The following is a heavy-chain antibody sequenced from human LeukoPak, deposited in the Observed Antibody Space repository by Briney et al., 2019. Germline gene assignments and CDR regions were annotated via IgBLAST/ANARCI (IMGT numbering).Heavy chain of an antibody. D-gene: IGHD6-19*01. V-gene: IGHV3-48*03. CDR3: ARISSLAVAGIN. CDR2: ISSSGSTI. Sequence: GGSLRLSCAASGFTFSSYEMNWVRQAPGKGLEWVSYISSSGSTIYYADSVKGRFTISRDNAKNSLYLQMDSLRAEDTAVYYCARISSLAVAGINWGQGTLVTVSS. CDR1: GFTFSSYE. J-gene: IGHJ4*02.